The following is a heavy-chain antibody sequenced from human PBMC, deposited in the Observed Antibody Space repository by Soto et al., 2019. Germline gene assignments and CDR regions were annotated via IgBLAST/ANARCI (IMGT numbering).Heavy chain of an antibody. CDR2: ISGSGGST. V-gene: IGHV3-23*01. CDR1: GFTFSSYA. D-gene: IGHD2-15*01. Sequence: GGSLRLSCAASGFTFSSYAMSWVRQAPGKGLEWVSAISGSGGSTYYADSVKGRFTISRDNSKNTLYLQMNSLRAEDTAVYYCAKKNCSGGSCLSQLDVWGQGTTVTVSS. J-gene: IGHJ6*02. CDR3: AKKNCSGGSCLSQLDV.